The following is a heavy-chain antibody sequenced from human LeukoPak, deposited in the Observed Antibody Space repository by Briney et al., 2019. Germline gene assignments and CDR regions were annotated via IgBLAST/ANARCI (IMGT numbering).Heavy chain of an antibody. D-gene: IGHD2-2*01. V-gene: IGHV3-74*01. CDR3: ARDLGACSSNGCQTNCFHP. CDR1: GFTLSTYS. CDR2: INSDGSTT. J-gene: IGHJ5*02. Sequence: PGGSLRLSCAASGFTLSTYSMHWVRQAPGKGLVWVSRINSDGSTTTYADSVEGRFTISRDNAKNTLCLQMNSLRAEDTAMYYCARDLGACSSNGCQTNCFHPWGQGTLVTVSS.